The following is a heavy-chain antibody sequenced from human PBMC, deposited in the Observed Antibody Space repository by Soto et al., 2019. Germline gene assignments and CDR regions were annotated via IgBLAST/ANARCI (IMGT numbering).Heavy chain of an antibody. D-gene: IGHD2-2*02. CDR1: GYTFTSYG. J-gene: IGHJ6*02. V-gene: IGHV1-18*04. CDR2: ISAYNGNT. Sequence: ASVKVSCKASGYTFTSYGISWVRQAPRQGLEWMGWISAYNGNTNYAQKLQGRVTMTTDTSTSTAYMELRSLRSDDTAVYYCARDSDCSSTSCYTGYYYYYYYGMDVWGQGTTVTVSS. CDR3: ARDSDCSSTSCYTGYYYYYYYGMDV.